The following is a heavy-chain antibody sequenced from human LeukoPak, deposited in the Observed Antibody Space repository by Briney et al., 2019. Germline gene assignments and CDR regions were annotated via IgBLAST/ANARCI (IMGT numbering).Heavy chain of an antibody. CDR2: ISYDGSNK. CDR3: AKGEQQWLAPAYYFDY. V-gene: IGHV3-30*04. Sequence: GGSLRLSCAASGFTFSSYAMHWVRQAPGKGLEWVAVISYDGSNKYYADSVKGRFTISRDNSKNTLYLQMNSLRAEDTAVYYCAKGEQQWLAPAYYFDYWGQGTLVTVSS. J-gene: IGHJ4*02. D-gene: IGHD6-19*01. CDR1: GFTFSSYA.